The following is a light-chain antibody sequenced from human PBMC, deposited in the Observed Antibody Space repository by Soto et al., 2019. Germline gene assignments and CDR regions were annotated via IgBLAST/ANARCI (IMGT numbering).Light chain of an antibody. CDR2: EGS. CDR1: SSDVGSYNL. J-gene: IGLJ1*01. V-gene: IGLV2-23*01. CDR3: FSYAGSSADV. Sequence: QSALTQPASVSGSPGQSITISCAGTSSDVGSYNLVSWYQNHPGKAPKLMIYEGSKRPSGVSNRFSGSKSGNTASLTISGLQAADEADYFSFSYAGSSADVFGTGTKGTVL.